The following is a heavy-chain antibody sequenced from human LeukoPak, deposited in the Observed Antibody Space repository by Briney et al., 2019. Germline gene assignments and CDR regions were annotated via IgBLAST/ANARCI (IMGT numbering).Heavy chain of an antibody. Sequence: PGGSLRLSCAASGFTFSSYSMNWVRQAPGKGLEWVSYISSSSSTIYYADSVKGRFTISRYNAKNSLYLQMNSLRAEDTAVYYCARDRLTTIEGGGYYFDYWGQGTLVTVSS. CDR3: ARDRLTTIEGGGYYFDY. CDR1: GFTFSSYS. V-gene: IGHV3-48*01. J-gene: IGHJ4*02. D-gene: IGHD2-21*02. CDR2: ISSSSSTI.